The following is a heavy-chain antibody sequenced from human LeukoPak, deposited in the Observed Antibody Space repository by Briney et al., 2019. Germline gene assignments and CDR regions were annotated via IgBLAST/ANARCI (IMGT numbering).Heavy chain of an antibody. Sequence: PSETLSLTCTVSGGSISSYYWSWIRQPPGKGLEWIGFIYYSGSTKYSPSLKSRVTISVDTSKNQFSLKVSSVTAADTAVYYCATYYDSGGYPDYWGQGTLVTVSS. J-gene: IGHJ4*02. CDR1: GGSISSYY. CDR3: ATYYDSGGYPDY. CDR2: IYYSGST. V-gene: IGHV4-59*01. D-gene: IGHD3-22*01.